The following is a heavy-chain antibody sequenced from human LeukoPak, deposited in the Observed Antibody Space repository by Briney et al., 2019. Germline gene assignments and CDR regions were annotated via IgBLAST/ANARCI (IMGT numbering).Heavy chain of an antibody. V-gene: IGHV3-7*01. D-gene: IGHD3-16*01. Sequence: GGSLRLSCAVSGFTFSDYWMTWVRQAPGRGLEWVANIKEDGSDKQYVDSVQGRFTISRDNAEDSLYLQMNSLRAEDTAVYYCVRESSVWVGPGIGRPLDVWGKGTAVTVSS. CDR1: GFTFSDYW. CDR3: VRESSVWVGPGIGRPLDV. CDR2: IKEDGSDK. J-gene: IGHJ6*04.